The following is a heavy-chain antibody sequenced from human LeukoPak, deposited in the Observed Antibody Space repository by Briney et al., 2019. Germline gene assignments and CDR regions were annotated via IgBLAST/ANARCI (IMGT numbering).Heavy chain of an antibody. V-gene: IGHV3-11*04. CDR3: ARKDFSSGSFSY. CDR1: GFPFTRFY. CDR2: IGLSGSPL. Sequence: PGGSLRLSCAVSGFPFTRFYMSWIHQAPGKGLEWISYIGLSGSPLDYADSVRGRFTISRDNAKNSLYLELNSLRAEDTAVYYCARKDFSSGSFSYWGQGTLVTVSS. J-gene: IGHJ4*02. D-gene: IGHD3-22*01.